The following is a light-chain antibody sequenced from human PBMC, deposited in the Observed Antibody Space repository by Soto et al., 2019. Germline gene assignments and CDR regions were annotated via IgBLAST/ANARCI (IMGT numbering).Light chain of an antibody. CDR1: QSITK. Sequence: DIQMTQSPSTLSASVGDRVTITCRASQSITKLAWYQHKPGQAPKLLIYDATRFHYGVPSRFSGSGFGTEFTLSISSLQPDDFATYYCQQYNSYSLTFGQGTKVGIK. CDR2: DAT. CDR3: QQYNSYSLT. V-gene: IGKV1-5*01. J-gene: IGKJ2*01.